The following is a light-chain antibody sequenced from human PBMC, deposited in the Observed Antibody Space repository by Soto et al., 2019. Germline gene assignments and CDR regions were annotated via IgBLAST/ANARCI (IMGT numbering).Light chain of an antibody. V-gene: IGKV1-5*01. J-gene: IGKJ2*01. CDR2: DAS. Sequence: TKLTQSLPTIVTFVGHSIHITCRSSQTISTWMAWYQQKTGKAPKLLVYDASTLQSSVASRFSGSGSGTEFTLIISGLQPDDSATYYCHQYTNTNNTWMFGQGTKLDIK. CDR3: HQYTNTNNTWM. CDR1: QTISTW.